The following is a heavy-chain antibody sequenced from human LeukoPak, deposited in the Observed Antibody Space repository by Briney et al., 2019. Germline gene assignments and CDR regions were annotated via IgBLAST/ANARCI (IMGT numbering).Heavy chain of an antibody. Sequence: GESLKISCKGSGYSFTDYWIGWVRQMPGKGLEWMGIIFPGDFELKYSPSFQGQVITSVDKSIDTAYLQWSSLQASHTAMYYCARHGLEGCRGGMCYRSFHYYGMDVWGQGTTVTVSS. J-gene: IGHJ6*02. CDR1: GYSFTDYW. CDR3: ARHGLEGCRGGMCYRSFHYYGMDV. V-gene: IGHV5-51*01. CDR2: IFPGDFEL. D-gene: IGHD2-15*01.